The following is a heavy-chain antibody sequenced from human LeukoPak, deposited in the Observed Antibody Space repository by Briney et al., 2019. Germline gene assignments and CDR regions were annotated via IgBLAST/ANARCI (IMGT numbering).Heavy chain of an antibody. CDR1: GVSMNSHY. CDR2: ISGSGST. Sequence: SETLSLTCSVSGVSMNSHYLNWIRQPPGKGLEWIGFISGSGSTNYNPSLMSRVTMSLETSERQFSLKLRSVTAADTAVYYCVVSPNQDFYDYWGQGTLVTVSS. J-gene: IGHJ4*02. V-gene: IGHV4-4*09. CDR3: VVSPNQDFYDY.